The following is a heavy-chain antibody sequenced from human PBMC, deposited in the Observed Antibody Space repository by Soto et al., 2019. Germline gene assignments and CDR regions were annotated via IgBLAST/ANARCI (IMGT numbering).Heavy chain of an antibody. J-gene: IGHJ6*04. Sequence: GSLRLFCAASGFTFSSYSMNWVRQAPGKGLEWVSSISSSSSYIYYADSVKGRFTISRDNAKNSLYLQMNSLRAEDTAVYYCARSNIVQKTDVWGKGTAVTVSS. CDR1: GFTFSSYS. CDR3: ARSNIVQKTDV. CDR2: ISSSSSYI. D-gene: IGHD2-15*01. V-gene: IGHV3-21*01.